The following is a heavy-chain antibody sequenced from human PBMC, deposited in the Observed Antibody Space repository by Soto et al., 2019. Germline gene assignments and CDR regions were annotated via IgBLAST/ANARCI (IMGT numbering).Heavy chain of an antibody. CDR1: GFTFSSYS. J-gene: IGHJ6*02. D-gene: IGHD3-10*01. V-gene: IGHV3-21*01. Sequence: GGSLRLSCAASGFTFSSYSMDWVRQAPGKGLEWVSSISSSSSYIYYAESVKGRFTISRDNAKNSLYLQMNSLRAEDTAVYYCARGGTDYYGSGRNYYYYGMDVWGQGTTVTSP. CDR3: ARGGTDYYGSGRNYYYYGMDV. CDR2: ISSSSSYI.